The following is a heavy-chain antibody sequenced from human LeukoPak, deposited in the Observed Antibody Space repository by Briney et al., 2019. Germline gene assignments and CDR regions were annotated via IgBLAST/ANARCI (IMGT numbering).Heavy chain of an antibody. J-gene: IGHJ6*02. D-gene: IGHD6-6*01. CDR2: IYSGGST. Sequence: GGSLRLSCAASGFTVSSNYMSWVRQAPGKGLEWVSVIYSGGSTYYADSVKGRFTISRDNSKNTLYLQMNSLRAEDTAVYYCARDCVREEMDVWGQGTTVTVSS. CDR1: GFTVSSNY. CDR3: ARDCVREEMDV. V-gene: IGHV3-66*01.